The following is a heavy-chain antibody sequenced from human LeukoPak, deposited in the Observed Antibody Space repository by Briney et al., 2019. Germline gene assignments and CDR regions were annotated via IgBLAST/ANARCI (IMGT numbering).Heavy chain of an antibody. J-gene: IGHJ4*02. V-gene: IGHV4-4*07. Sequence: NPSETLSLTCTVSGGSISSYYWSWIRQPAGKGLEWIGRIHTSGSTNYNPSLKSRVTMSVDTSKNQFSLKLSSVTAADTAVYYCARDRRHYDILTGYYNDYWGQGTLVTASS. D-gene: IGHD3-9*01. CDR2: IHTSGST. CDR3: ARDRRHYDILTGYYNDY. CDR1: GGSISSYY.